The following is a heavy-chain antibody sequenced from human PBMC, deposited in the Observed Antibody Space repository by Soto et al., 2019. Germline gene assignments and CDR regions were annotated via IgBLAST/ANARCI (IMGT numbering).Heavy chain of an antibody. CDR1: EGNSRDSGDC. V-gene: IGHV4-39*01. CDR3: ASPVGVAARVFDF. CDR2: IYYSGST. Sequence: HTKSVAEGNSRDSGDCWSRKKKPPGKWLEWIGSIYYSGSTYYNPSLKSRVTISVDTSKNQFSLKLSSVTAADTAVYYCASPVGVAARVFDFWGNGTLVIVFS. J-gene: IGHJ4*01. D-gene: IGHD6-6*01.